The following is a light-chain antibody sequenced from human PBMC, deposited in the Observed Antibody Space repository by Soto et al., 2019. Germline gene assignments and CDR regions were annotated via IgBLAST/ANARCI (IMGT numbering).Light chain of an antibody. Sequence: DIQMTQSPSSLSASVRDRVTITCRASHNTRGYLNWYQQKPGKAPKLLIYAASNLQSGIPSRFSGSGSETDFTLTISSLQPEDFATYYCQQYNSSPWTFGQGTKVDIK. CDR1: HNTRGY. CDR2: AAS. V-gene: IGKV1-39*01. J-gene: IGKJ1*01. CDR3: QQYNSSPWT.